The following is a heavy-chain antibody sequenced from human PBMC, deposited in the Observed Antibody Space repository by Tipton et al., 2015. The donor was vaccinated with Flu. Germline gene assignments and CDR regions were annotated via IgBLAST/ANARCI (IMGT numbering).Heavy chain of an antibody. J-gene: IGHJ4*02. CDR2: VHQTGNS. D-gene: IGHD3-10*01. V-gene: IGHV4-38-2*01. CDR3: ARLTYYYGSGTSDC. Sequence: TLSLTCSVSGDSIASNYFWAWIRQPPGKGLEWIGNVHQTGNSYYNPSLMSRVTIAVDRPKNQFSLKLGSVTAADTAVYYCARLTYYYGSGTSDCWGQGTLLTVSS. CDR1: GDSIASNYF.